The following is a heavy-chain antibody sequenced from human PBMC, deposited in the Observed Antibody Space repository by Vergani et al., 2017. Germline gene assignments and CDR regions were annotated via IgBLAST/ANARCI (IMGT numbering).Heavy chain of an antibody. V-gene: IGHV1-46*01. CDR3: ARGCCSXSCYKRGEDWFDP. D-gene: IGHD2-2*02. CDR1: GYTFTSYY. CDR2: INPSGGST. J-gene: IGHJ5*02. Sequence: QVQLVQSGAEVKKPGASVKVSCKASGYTFTSYYIHWVRQAPGQGLEWMGIINPSGGSTNYAQKFQGRVTMTRDTSTSTVFMELSSLRSEDTAVYYCARGCCSXSCYKRGEDWFDPWGQGTLVTVSS.